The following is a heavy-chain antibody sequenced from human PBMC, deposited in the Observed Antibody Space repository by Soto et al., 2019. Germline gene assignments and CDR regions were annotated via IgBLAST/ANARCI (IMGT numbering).Heavy chain of an antibody. D-gene: IGHD4-17*01. J-gene: IGHJ3*02. CDR1: GGSISSDNYY. CDR3: AREVITVTPGINDACDI. Sequence: QVQLQESGPGLVKPSQTLSLTCTVSGGSISSDNYYWSWIRQHPGKGLEWIGYIYYSGSTFYNPSLMSRVTISVDTSKNQFSLKLSSVTAADTAIYYCAREVITVTPGINDACDIWGQGTMVTVSS. CDR2: IYYSGST. V-gene: IGHV4-31*03.